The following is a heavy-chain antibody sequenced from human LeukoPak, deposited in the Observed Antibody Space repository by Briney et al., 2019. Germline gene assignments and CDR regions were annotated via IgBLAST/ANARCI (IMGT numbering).Heavy chain of an antibody. Sequence: GASVKVSCKASGGTFSSYAISWVRQAPGQGLEWMGRIIPILGIANYAQKFQGRVTITADKSASTAYMELSSLRSEDTAVYYCAGSGSYSIDYWGQGTLVTVSS. D-gene: IGHD1-26*01. CDR3: AGSGSYSIDY. CDR1: GGTFSSYA. CDR2: IIPILGIA. V-gene: IGHV1-69*04. J-gene: IGHJ4*02.